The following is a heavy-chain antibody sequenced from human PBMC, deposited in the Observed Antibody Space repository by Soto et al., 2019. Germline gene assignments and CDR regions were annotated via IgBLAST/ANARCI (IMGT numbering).Heavy chain of an antibody. V-gene: IGHV5-51*01. CDR2: IYPGDSDT. CDR1: GYSFTSYW. CDR3: ARLSVVVPAAVGLGYYYYGMDV. D-gene: IGHD2-2*01. J-gene: IGHJ6*02. Sequence: GESLKISCKGSGYSFTSYWIGWVRQMPGKGLEWMGIIYPGDSDTRYSPSFQGQVTISADKSISTAYLQWSSLKASDTAMYYCARLSVVVPAAVGLGYYYYGMDVWGQGTTVTVSS.